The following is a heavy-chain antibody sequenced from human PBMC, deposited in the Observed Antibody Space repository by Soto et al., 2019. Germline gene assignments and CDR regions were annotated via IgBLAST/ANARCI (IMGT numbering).Heavy chain of an antibody. CDR2: ISAYNGNT. J-gene: IGHJ5*02. CDR3: ARIGFPSSVAGTGWFDP. CDR1: GYTFTSYG. Sequence: GASVKVSCKASGYTFTSYGISWVRQALGQGLEWMGWISAYNGNTNYAQKLQGRVTMTTDTSTSTAYMELRSLRSDDTAVYYCARIGFPSSVAGTGWFDPWGQGTLVTVSS. D-gene: IGHD6-19*01. V-gene: IGHV1-18*01.